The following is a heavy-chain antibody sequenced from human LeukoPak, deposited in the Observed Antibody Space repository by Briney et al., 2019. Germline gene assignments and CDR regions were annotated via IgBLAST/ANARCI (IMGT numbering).Heavy chain of an antibody. CDR1: GYTFTDYY. D-gene: IGHD6-13*01. CDR3: AKDPQQLAAAGAFDI. J-gene: IGHJ3*02. CDR2: INPNSGGT. Sequence: ASVKVSCKASGYTFTDYYMHWVRQAPGQGLQWMGWINPNSGGTNYAQKFQGRVTMTRDTSISTAYMELSSLRAEDTAVYYCAKDPQQLAAAGAFDIWGQGTMVTVSS. V-gene: IGHV1-2*02.